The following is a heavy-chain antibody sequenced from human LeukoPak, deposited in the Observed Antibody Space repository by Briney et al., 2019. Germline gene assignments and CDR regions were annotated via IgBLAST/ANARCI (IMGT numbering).Heavy chain of an antibody. V-gene: IGHV3-7*01. D-gene: IGHD4-11*01. CDR2: IKQDGSEK. Sequence: PGGSLRLSCAASGFTFSSHWMSWVRQAPGKGLEWVANIKQDGSEKYYVDSVKGRFTISRDNAKNSLYLQMNSLRAEDTAVYYCARDSRTVTSNFDYWGQGTLVTVSS. CDR1: GFTFSSHW. J-gene: IGHJ4*02. CDR3: ARDSRTVTSNFDY.